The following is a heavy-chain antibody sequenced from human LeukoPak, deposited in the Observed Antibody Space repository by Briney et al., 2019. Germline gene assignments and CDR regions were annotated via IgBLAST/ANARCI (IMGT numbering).Heavy chain of an antibody. D-gene: IGHD7-27*01. CDR3: ARAQANWGLY. Sequence: SETLSLTCTVSGGSISSYYWSWIRQPPGKGLEWIGYIYYSGSTNYNPSLKSRVTISVDTSKNQFSLKLSSVTAAGTAVYYCARAQANWGLYWGQGTLVTVSS. CDR1: GGSISSYY. V-gene: IGHV4-59*01. CDR2: IYYSGST. J-gene: IGHJ4*02.